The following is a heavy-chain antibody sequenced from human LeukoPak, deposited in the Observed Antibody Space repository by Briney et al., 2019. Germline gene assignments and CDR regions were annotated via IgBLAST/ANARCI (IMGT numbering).Heavy chain of an antibody. V-gene: IGHV4-39*01. CDR3: ARTRGLGELLGEGFEP. J-gene: IGHJ5*01. D-gene: IGHD3-10*01. CDR2: SYYSGNT. CDR1: GGSITTTTYY. Sequence: KPSETLSLTCTLSGGSITTTTYYWGWIRQPPGKGLEWIGSSYYSGNTYYNPYLKSRLTISIDTSRKQFSLKLSSVTAADTAVYYWARTRGLGELLGEGFEPWGQGTPGTVSS.